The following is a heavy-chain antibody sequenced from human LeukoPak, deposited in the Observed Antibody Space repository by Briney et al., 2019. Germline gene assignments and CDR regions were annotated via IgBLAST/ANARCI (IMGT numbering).Heavy chain of an antibody. V-gene: IGHV4-39*01. J-gene: IGHJ4*02. Sequence: SSETLSLTCTVSGCSISSSSYYWGWIRQPPGKGLEWIGSIYYSGGTYYNPSLKSRVTISVDTSKNPFSLKLSSVTAADTAVYYCARQRRYCSSTSCYAFDYWGQGTLVTVSS. CDR2: IYYSGGT. CDR3: ARQRRYCSSTSCYAFDY. CDR1: GCSISSSSYY. D-gene: IGHD2-2*01.